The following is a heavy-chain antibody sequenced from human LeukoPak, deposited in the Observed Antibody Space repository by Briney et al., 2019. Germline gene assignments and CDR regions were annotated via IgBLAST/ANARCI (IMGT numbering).Heavy chain of an antibody. J-gene: IGHJ4*02. CDR2: IKHDGSEK. Sequence: GGSLRLSCAASGFTFGTYWMNWVRQAPGKGLEWVANIKHDGSEKYYVDSVMGRFTISRDNAKNSPYLQMNSLRAEDTAVYYCAREKMLPWGQGTLVTVSS. CDR1: GFTFGTYW. V-gene: IGHV3-7*01. CDR3: AREKMLP. D-gene: IGHD3-10*02.